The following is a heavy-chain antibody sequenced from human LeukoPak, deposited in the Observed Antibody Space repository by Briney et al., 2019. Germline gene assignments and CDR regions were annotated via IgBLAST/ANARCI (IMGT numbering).Heavy chain of an antibody. V-gene: IGHV1-24*01. CDR1: GYTLTELS. CDR2: FDPEDGET. D-gene: IGHD2-2*01. Sequence: ASVKVSCKVSGYTLTELSMHWVRQPPGKGLEWMGGFDPEDGETIYAQKFQGRVTMTEDTSTDTAYMELSSLRSEETAVYYCATLPPPVPAGPADAFDIWGQGTMAAVSS. J-gene: IGHJ3*02. CDR3: ATLPPPVPAGPADAFDI.